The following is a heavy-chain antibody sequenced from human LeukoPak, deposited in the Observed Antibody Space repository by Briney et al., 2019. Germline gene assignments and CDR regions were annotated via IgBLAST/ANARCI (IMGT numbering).Heavy chain of an antibody. CDR3: ARDLGCSGGSCWDV. D-gene: IGHD2-15*01. CDR1: GGTFSSYA. J-gene: IGHJ6*04. Sequence: ASVEVSCQACGGTFSSYAIIGVRQAPGQGLEWMGGILPIFGTANYAQKFQGRVTITADKATSTAYMELSSLRSEDTAVYCCARDLGCSGGSCWDVWGKGTTVTVCS. CDR2: ILPIFGTA. V-gene: IGHV1-69*06.